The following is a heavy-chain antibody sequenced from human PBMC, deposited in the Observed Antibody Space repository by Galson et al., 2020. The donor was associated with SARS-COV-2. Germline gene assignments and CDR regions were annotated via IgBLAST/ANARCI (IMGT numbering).Heavy chain of an antibody. V-gene: IGHV4-39*01. Sequence: SETLSLTCTVSGGSISSSSYYWGWIRQPPGKGLEWIGSIYYSGSTYYNPSLKSRVPISVDTSKNQFSLKLSSVTAADTAVYYCARMTYYYDSSGPDDAFDIWGQGTMVTVSS. D-gene: IGHD3-22*01. CDR2: IYYSGST. CDR3: ARMTYYYDSSGPDDAFDI. CDR1: GGSISSSSYY. J-gene: IGHJ3*02.